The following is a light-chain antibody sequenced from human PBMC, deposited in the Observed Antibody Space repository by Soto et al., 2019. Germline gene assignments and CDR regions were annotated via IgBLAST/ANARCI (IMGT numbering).Light chain of an antibody. J-gene: IGLJ1*01. CDR2: EGS. CDR3: CSYAGQITYV. Sequence: QSVLTQPASVSGSPGQSITLSCTGTSSDVGTYNLVSWYQQHPGKAPKLMIYEGSKRPSGVSNRFSGSKSGTTASLTISKLQAEDEADYDCCSYAGQITYVFGTGTKLTVL. V-gene: IGLV2-23*01. CDR1: SSDVGTYNL.